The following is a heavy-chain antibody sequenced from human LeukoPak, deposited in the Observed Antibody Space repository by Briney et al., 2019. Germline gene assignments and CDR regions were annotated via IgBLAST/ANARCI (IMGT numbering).Heavy chain of an antibody. CDR1: GFTFSSYA. Sequence: GRSLRLSCAASGFTFSSYAMHWVRQAPGKGLEWVAVISYDGSNKYYADSVKGRFTISRDNSKNTLYLQMNSLRAEDTAVYYCARGIRYCTNGVCYNYYYGMDVWGQGTTVTVSS. D-gene: IGHD2-8*01. V-gene: IGHV3-30-3*01. J-gene: IGHJ6*02. CDR3: ARGIRYCTNGVCYNYYYGMDV. CDR2: ISYDGSNK.